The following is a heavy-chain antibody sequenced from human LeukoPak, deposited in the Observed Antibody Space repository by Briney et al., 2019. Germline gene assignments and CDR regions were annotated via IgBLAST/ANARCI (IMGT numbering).Heavy chain of an antibody. CDR1: GFTFDDYA. D-gene: IGHD6-19*01. J-gene: IGHJ5*02. V-gene: IGHV3-9*01. CDR3: AKDMRRGIAVAGTGGNWFDP. CDR2: ISWNSGSI. Sequence: GRSLRLSCAASGFTFDDYAMHWVRQAPGKGLEWVSGISWNSGSIGYADSVKGRFTISRDNAKNSLYLQMNSLRAEDTALYYCAKDMRRGIAVAGTGGNWFDPWGQGTLVTVSS.